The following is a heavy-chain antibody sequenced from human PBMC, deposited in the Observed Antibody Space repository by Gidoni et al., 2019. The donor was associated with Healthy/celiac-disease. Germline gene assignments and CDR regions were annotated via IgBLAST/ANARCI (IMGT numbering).Heavy chain of an antibody. D-gene: IGHD5-12*01. V-gene: IGHV3-23*01. CDR2: ISGSGGST. CDR3: AKDTSGYDLYYFDY. Sequence: EVQLLDSGAGLVQPGWSLRLSCAASGFTFCSYAMSWVRQAPGKGLEWVSAISGSGGSTYYADSVKGRFTISRDNSKNTLYLQMNSLRAEDTAVYYCAKDTSGYDLYYFDYWGQGTLVTVSS. CDR1: GFTFCSYA. J-gene: IGHJ4*02.